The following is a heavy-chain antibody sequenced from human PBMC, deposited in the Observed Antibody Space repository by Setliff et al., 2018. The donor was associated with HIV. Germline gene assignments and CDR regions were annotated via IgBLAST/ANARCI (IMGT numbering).Heavy chain of an antibody. Sequence: TLVNPTQTLTLTCTFSGFSLSTSGVGVGWIRQPPGKALEWLALIYWDADKRYSPSLKNRLTITKDTSKNQVLLTMTNMDPLDTATYYCAHNHLAVAGSHYFDYWGQGTLVTVSS. V-gene: IGHV2-5*02. D-gene: IGHD6-19*01. CDR3: AHNHLAVAGSHYFDY. J-gene: IGHJ4*02. CDR1: GFSLSTSGVG. CDR2: IYWDADK.